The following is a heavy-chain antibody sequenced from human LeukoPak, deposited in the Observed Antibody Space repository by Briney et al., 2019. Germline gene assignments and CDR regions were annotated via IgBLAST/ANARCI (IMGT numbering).Heavy chain of an antibody. Sequence: GGSLRLSCAASGFTFSSNYMSWVRQAPGKGLEWVSVIYSGGSTYYADSMKGRFTISRDNSKNTLYLQMNSLRAEDTAVYYCARAVGWSGYAEYFQHWGQGTLVTVSS. V-gene: IGHV3-66*02. CDR1: GFTFSSNY. CDR2: IYSGGST. D-gene: IGHD3-3*01. J-gene: IGHJ1*01. CDR3: ARAVGWSGYAEYFQH.